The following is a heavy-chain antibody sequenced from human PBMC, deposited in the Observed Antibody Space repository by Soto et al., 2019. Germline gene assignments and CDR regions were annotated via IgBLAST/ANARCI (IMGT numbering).Heavy chain of an antibody. Sequence: QVQLQESGPGLVKPSETLSLSCTVSGGSISGYYWAWIRQPPGKALELVGYIDNSGSSNYNPYLMSRVSILVDTSENQFSLKLSAVTAADTAVYYCARDNDRGDWRFDPWGQGTLVTVSS. CDR1: GGSISGYY. J-gene: IGHJ5*02. CDR2: IDNSGSS. CDR3: ARDNDRGDWRFDP. V-gene: IGHV4-59*01. D-gene: IGHD3-16*01.